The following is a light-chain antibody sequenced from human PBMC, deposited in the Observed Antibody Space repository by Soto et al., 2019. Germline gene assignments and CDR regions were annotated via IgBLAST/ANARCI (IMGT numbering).Light chain of an antibody. CDR3: QQRSNWPPVYT. CDR1: QSVTSY. Sequence: EVVLTQSPATLSLSPGERATHSCRASQSVTSYLAWYQQKPGQAPRLLIYAASNRATGIPARFSGSGSGTDFTLTISSLEPEDFAVYYCQQRSNWPPVYTFGQGTK. V-gene: IGKV3-11*01. J-gene: IGKJ2*01. CDR2: AAS.